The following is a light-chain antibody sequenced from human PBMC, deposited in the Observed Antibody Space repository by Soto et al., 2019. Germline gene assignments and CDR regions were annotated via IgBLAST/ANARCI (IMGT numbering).Light chain of an antibody. CDR1: SSNIGGNS. CDR3: GSWDSSLSDYV. CDR2: DDN. J-gene: IGLJ1*01. V-gene: IGLV1-51*01. Sequence: QSVLAQPPSVSAAPGQKVTISCSGSSSNIGGNSVSWYQQLPGTAPKLLIYDDNKRPSGIPDRFSGSKSGTSATLGITGFQTGDEADYYCGSWDSSLSDYVFGNGTKVT.